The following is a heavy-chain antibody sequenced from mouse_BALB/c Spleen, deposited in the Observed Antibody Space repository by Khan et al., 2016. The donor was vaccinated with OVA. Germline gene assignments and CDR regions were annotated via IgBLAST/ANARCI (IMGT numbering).Heavy chain of an antibody. D-gene: IGHD1-1*01. J-gene: IGHJ2*01. V-gene: IGHV5-17*02. CDR1: GFTFSSFG. CDR3: ARSYFYGYYFDQ. Sequence: EVELVESGGGLVQPGGSRKLSCVASGFTFSSFGMHWVRQAPEKGLEWVAYISGDSYTISYTDTVKGRFTISRDNPKNTLFLQMTSLRSEDMAMYYCARSYFYGYYFDQWGQGTTLTVSS. CDR2: ISGDSYTI.